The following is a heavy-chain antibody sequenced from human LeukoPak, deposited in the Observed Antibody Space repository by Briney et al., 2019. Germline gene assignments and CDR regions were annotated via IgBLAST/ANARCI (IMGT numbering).Heavy chain of an antibody. D-gene: IGHD3-16*01. J-gene: IGHJ4*02. CDR2: ISYDGSNI. CDR3: AKDRSYGGVFDY. Sequence: TGGSLRLSCAASGFTFSSYGMHWVRQAPGKGLEWVAVISYDGSNIYYADSVKGRFTISRDNSRNTLYLQMNSLRAEDTAVYYCAKDRSYGGVFDYWGQGTLVTVSS. V-gene: IGHV3-30*18. CDR1: GFTFSSYG.